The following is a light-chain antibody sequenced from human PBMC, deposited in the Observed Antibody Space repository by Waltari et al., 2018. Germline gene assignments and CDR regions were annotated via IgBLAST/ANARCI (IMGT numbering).Light chain of an antibody. V-gene: IGLV1-47*01. Sequence: QSILTQPPSASGTPGQRVTISCSGTYSNVGNNVVNWYQQLPGTVPKLLIYRNVRRPSGVPDRFSGSKSGTSASLAISGLRSEDDAHYFCASWDDSPSGRWVFGGGTKVTVL. J-gene: IGLJ3*02. CDR2: RNV. CDR3: ASWDDSPSGRWV. CDR1: YSNVGNNV.